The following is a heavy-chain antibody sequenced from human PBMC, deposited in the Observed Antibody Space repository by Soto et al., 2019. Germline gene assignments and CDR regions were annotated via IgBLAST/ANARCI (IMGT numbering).Heavy chain of an antibody. Sequence: PSETLSLTCAVSGVSITSGGFSWSWIRKPPGKGLEWIGYIYYSGSTYYNPSLKSRVTISVDTSKNQFSLKLSSVTAADTAVYYCARGVSVGHTGTVDYWGQGTLVTVSS. D-gene: IGHD1-7*01. CDR3: ARGVSVGHTGTVDY. V-gene: IGHV4-30-4*07. CDR1: GVSITSGGFS. CDR2: IYYSGST. J-gene: IGHJ4*02.